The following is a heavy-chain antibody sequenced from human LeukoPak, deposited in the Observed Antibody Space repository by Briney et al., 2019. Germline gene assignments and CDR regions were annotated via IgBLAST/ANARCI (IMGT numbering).Heavy chain of an antibody. CDR2: MSRTGNTI. V-gene: IGHV3-11*04. J-gene: IGHJ2*01. D-gene: IGHD2/OR15-2a*01. CDR3: ARSSSYFTYFDL. Sequence: GGSLRLSCAASGFTLRDYYMSWIRQAPGKGLEWISYMSRTGNTIYYAESVKGRFTVSRDSANNSMSLQMTSLRAEDSAVYYCARSSSYFTYFDLWGRDTLVTVSS. CDR1: GFTLRDYY.